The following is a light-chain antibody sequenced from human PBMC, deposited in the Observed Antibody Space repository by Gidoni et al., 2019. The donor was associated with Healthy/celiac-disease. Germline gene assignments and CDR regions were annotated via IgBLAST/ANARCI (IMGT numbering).Light chain of an antibody. V-gene: IGKV1-5*01. CDR1: KSISSW. J-gene: IGKJ2*03. CDR3: QQYNSYSG. Sequence: DIQIPQSPSTLSASVGDRATITCRAIKSISSWLAWYQQKPGKAPKFLIYDASSLESGVPSRFGGSGSGTEFTLTISSLQPDDFATYYCQQYNSYSGFGQXTKLEIK. CDR2: DAS.